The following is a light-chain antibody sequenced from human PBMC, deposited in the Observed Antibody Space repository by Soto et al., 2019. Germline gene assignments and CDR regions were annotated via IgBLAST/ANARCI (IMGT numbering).Light chain of an antibody. CDR3: QHLNNYPPFT. CDR2: GTF. Sequence: IQLTQSPSSLSASVGDRVSITCRASQGIKTYLAWYQQKQVKAAKLLISGTFTLQSGVPSRFNGSGSGTDFTLTISRLQPEDFATYYCQHLNNYPPFTFGPGTKVDLE. J-gene: IGKJ3*01. CDR1: QGIKTY. V-gene: IGKV1-9*01.